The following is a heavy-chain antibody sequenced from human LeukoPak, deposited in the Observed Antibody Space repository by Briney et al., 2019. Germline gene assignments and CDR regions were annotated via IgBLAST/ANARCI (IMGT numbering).Heavy chain of an antibody. CDR1: GGSISSYY. Sequence: PSETLSLTCTVSGGSISSYYWSWIRQPPGKGLEWIGYIYYSGSTNYNPSLKSRGTISVDTSKNQFSLKLSSVTAADTAVYYCARGGKYYYDSSGYMKRYLIDYWGQGTLVTVSS. CDR2: IYYSGST. J-gene: IGHJ4*02. D-gene: IGHD3-22*01. V-gene: IGHV4-59*01. CDR3: ARGGKYYYDSSGYMKRYLIDY.